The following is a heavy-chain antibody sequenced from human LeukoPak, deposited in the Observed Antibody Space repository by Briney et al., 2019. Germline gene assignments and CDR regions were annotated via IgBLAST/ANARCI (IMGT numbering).Heavy chain of an antibody. CDR3: ARVPYEIRLYYMDV. D-gene: IGHD2-21*01. CDR1: GGSIISGSHF. Sequence: SETLSLTCTVSGGSIISGSHFWGWIRQPPGKGPEWIGLIFYSGSTYYNPSLTSRVTISVDTSGNQFSLKVTSVTAADAAVYYCARVPYEIRLYYMDVWGKGTTVTVSS. CDR2: IFYSGST. V-gene: IGHV4-39*07. J-gene: IGHJ6*03.